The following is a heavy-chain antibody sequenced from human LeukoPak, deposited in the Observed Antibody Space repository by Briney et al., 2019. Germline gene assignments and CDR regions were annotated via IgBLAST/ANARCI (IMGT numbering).Heavy chain of an antibody. CDR3: ARAGAYYDILTGRERRIIHDYYMDV. V-gene: IGHV1-2*06. CDR1: GYTFTGYY. Sequence: ASVKVSCKASGYTFTGYYMHWVRQAPGQGLEWMGRINPNSGGTNYAQEFQGRVTMTRDTSISTAYMELSRLRSDDTAVYYCARAGAYYDILTGRERRIIHDYYMDVWGKGTTVTVSS. D-gene: IGHD3-9*01. J-gene: IGHJ6*03. CDR2: INPNSGGT.